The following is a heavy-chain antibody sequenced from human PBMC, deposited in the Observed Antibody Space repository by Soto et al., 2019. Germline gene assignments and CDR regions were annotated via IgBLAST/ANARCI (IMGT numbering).Heavy chain of an antibody. J-gene: IGHJ6*02. CDR2: IYPGDSDT. CDR1: GYSVTSYW. Sequence: EFLTISFTGSGYSVTSYWIGLVRQMPGKGLEWMGIIYPGDSDTRYSPSFQGQVTISADKSISTAYLQWSSLKASDTAMYYCARRDITGTKDVWGQGTKVTVYS. D-gene: IGHD1-20*01. V-gene: IGHV5-51*01. CDR3: ARRDITGTKDV.